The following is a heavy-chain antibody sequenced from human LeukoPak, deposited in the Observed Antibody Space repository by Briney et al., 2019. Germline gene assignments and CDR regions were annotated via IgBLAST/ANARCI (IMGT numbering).Heavy chain of an antibody. CDR1: GYTFTSYG. J-gene: IGHJ4*02. CDR2: ISAYNGNT. V-gene: IGHV1-18*01. D-gene: IGHD1-20*01. CDR3: ARDPLPNNWNGGGGY. Sequence: ASVKVSCKASGYTFTSYGISWVRQAPGQGLEWMGWISAYNGNTNYAQKLQGRVTMTTDTSTSTAYMELRSLRSDDTAVYYCARDPLPNNWNGGGGYWGQGTLVTVSS.